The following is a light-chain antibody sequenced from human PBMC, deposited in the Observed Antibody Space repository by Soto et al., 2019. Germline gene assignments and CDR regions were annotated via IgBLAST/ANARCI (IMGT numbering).Light chain of an antibody. CDR3: QQGHKWPLT. Sequence: EIVMTQSPATLSLSPGERAALSCRASQSINSELAWYQQKPGQPPRLLIYGTSTRATGVPPSFTGSESGSAFALTISGLQSEDFEVYYCQQGHKWPLTCGQGTRLEI. CDR1: QSINSE. CDR2: GTS. J-gene: IGKJ2*01. V-gene: IGKV3-15*01.